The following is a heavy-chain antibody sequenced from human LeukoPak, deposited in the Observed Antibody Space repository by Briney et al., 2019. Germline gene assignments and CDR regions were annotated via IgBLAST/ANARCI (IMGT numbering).Heavy chain of an antibody. D-gene: IGHD2-15*01. Sequence: GGCLRLSCAASGITFSNYWMSWVRHAPGKGLEWVANIKKDGSEKYYVDSVKGRFTISRDNAKNSLYLQMNSLRAEDTAVYYCATIYCSGGSCYYFDYWGQGTLVTVSS. CDR3: ATIYCSGGSCYYFDY. CDR1: GITFSNYW. V-gene: IGHV3-7*03. J-gene: IGHJ4*02. CDR2: IKKDGSEK.